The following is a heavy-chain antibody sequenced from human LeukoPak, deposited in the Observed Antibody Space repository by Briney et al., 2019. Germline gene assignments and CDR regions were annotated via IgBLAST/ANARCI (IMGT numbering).Heavy chain of an antibody. J-gene: IGHJ4*02. CDR2: ISPSGRST. CDR3: SAQPEEVAGGMNS. CDR1: GFTVSSNF. D-gene: IGHD6-19*01. Sequence: HPGGSLRLSCAASGFTVSSNFMTWVRQAPGKGLEWVSTISPSGRSTYYADSVKGRFTISRDNSKNTLYLQMITLRAGDTAVYYCSAQPEEVAGGMNSWGQGALVTVSS. V-gene: IGHV3-23*01.